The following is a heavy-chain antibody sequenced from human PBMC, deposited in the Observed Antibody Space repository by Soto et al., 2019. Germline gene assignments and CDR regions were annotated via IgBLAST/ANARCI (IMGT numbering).Heavy chain of an antibody. CDR2: IIPIFGTA. CDR3: ARESRNYYDSSGYYDAFDI. V-gene: IGHV1-69*13. Sequence: GASVKVSCKASGGTFSIYAISWVRQAPGQGLEWMGGIIPIFGTANYAQKFQGRVTITADESTSTAYMELSSLRSEDTAVYYCARESRNYYDSSGYYDAFDIWGQGTMVTVSS. CDR1: GGTFSIYA. D-gene: IGHD3-22*01. J-gene: IGHJ3*02.